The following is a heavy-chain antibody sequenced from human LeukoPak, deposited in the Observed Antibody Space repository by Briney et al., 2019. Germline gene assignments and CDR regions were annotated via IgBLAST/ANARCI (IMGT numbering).Heavy chain of an antibody. CDR2: INPNSGGT. Sequence: GASVKVSCKASGYTFTGYYMHWVRQAPGQGLEWMGWINPNSGGTNYAQKFQGRVTMTRDTSISTAYMELSRLRSDDTAVYYCAKDMDAYGARYWYFDLWGRGTLVAVSS. V-gene: IGHV1-2*02. D-gene: IGHD4-17*01. J-gene: IGHJ2*01. CDR1: GYTFTGYY. CDR3: AKDMDAYGARYWYFDL.